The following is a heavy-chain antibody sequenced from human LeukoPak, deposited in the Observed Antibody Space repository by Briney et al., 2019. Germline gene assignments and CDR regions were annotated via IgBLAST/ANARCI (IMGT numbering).Heavy chain of an antibody. D-gene: IGHD6-13*01. J-gene: IGHJ4*02. CDR3: ASTHSSIAAAGTFNY. CDR2: IIPIFGTA. V-gene: IGHV1-69*01. CDR1: GGTFSSYA. Sequence: GASVKVSCKASGGTFSSYAISWVRQAPGQGLEWMGGIIPIFGTANYAQKFQGRVTITADESTSTAYMELGSLRSEDTAVYYCASTHSSIAAAGTFNYWGQGTLVTVSS.